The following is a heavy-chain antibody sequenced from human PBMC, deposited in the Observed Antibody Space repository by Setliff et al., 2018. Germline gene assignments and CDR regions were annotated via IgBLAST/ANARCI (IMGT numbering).Heavy chain of an antibody. J-gene: IGHJ4*02. CDR1: GFTFSTYG. CDR3: VRDTTSGWMLTN. V-gene: IGHV3-48*04. CDR2: LNNDGTTI. Sequence: AASVKVSCAASGFTFSTYGLNWVRQAPGKGLEWISYLNNDGTTIYYADSVKGRFTIFRDNAKNSLYLQMNSLRAEDTAVYYCVRDTTSGWMLTNWGQGTLVTVSS. D-gene: IGHD6-25*01.